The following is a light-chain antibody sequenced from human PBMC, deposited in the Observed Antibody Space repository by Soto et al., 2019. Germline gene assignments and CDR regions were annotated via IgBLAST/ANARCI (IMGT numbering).Light chain of an antibody. CDR3: QQSYNTPQT. CDR2: ATD. V-gene: IGKV1-39*01. Sequence: DIQMTQSPSSLSASVGDRVTITCRASQTITNYLNWYQQQSGKAPKLLIYATDTLQSGVPSRLSGSGSGTDYTLTISSLQPEDFATYYCQQSYNTPQTFGQGTKVDLK. J-gene: IGKJ1*01. CDR1: QTITNY.